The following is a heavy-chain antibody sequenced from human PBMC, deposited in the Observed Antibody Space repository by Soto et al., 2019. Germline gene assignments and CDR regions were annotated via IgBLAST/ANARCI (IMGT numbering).Heavy chain of an antibody. Sequence: PSETLSLTCSVSGGSINSSSYFWGWVRQPPGKGLEWIGNIYYSGSTYYNPSLRSRVTISVDTSKNQFSLKLSSVTAADTAVFYCARHYSSGSRNWFDPWGQGTLVTVS. V-gene: IGHV4-39*01. CDR2: IYYSGST. CDR3: ARHYSSGSRNWFDP. D-gene: IGHD6-19*01. CDR1: GGSINSSSYF. J-gene: IGHJ5*02.